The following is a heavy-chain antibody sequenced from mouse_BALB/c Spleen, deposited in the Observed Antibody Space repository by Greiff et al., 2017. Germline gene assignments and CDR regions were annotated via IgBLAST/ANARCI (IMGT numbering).Heavy chain of an antibody. CDR2: IYPGSGNT. D-gene: IGHD1-1*02. J-gene: IGHJ2*01. V-gene: IGHV1-77*01. CDR1: GYTFTDYY. CDR3: ARTIYFDY. Sequence: QVQLQQSGAELARPGASVKLSCKASGYTFTDYYINWVKQRTGQGLEWIGEIYPGSGNTYYNEKFKGKATLTADKSSSTAYMQLSSLTSEDSAVYFCARTIYFDYWGQGTTLTVSS.